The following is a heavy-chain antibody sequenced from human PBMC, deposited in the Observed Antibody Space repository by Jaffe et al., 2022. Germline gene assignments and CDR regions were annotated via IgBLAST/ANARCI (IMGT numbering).Heavy chain of an antibody. CDR1: GFTFSSYG. V-gene: IGHV3-30*02. Sequence: QVQLVESGGGVVQPGGSLRLSCAASGFTFSSYGMHWVRQAPGKGLEWVAFIRYDGSNKYYADSVKGRFTISRDNSKNTLYLQMNSLRAEDTAVYYCAKDQQRFLEWLRYFQHWGQGTLVTVSS. J-gene: IGHJ1*01. CDR2: IRYDGSNK. CDR3: AKDQQRFLEWLRYFQH. D-gene: IGHD3-3*01.